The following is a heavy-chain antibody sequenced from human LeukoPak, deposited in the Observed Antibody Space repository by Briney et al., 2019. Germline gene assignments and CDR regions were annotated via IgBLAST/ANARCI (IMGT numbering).Heavy chain of an antibody. J-gene: IGHJ4*02. CDR1: GFTVSSNY. CDR3: AKPLSVRYDSSGYLDY. Sequence: GGSLRLSCAASGFTVSSNYMSWVRQAPGKGLEWVSVIYSGGSTYYADSVKGRFTISRDNSKNTLYLQMNSLRAEDAAVYYCAKPLSVRYDSSGYLDYWGQGTLVTVSS. D-gene: IGHD3-22*01. V-gene: IGHV3-53*01. CDR2: IYSGGST.